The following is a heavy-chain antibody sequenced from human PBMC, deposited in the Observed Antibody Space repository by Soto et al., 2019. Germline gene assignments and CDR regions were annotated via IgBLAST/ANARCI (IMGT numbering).Heavy chain of an antibody. J-gene: IGHJ6*02. D-gene: IGHD6-13*01. CDR1: GYSFTSYW. V-gene: IGHV5-51*01. CDR3: ARTSAAVKYYSGMDV. CDR2: IYPGDSDT. Sequence: EVQLVQSGAEVKKPGESLKISCKGSGYSFTSYWIGWVRQMPGKGLEWLGIIYPGDSDTRYSPSFQDQVTISADKSIRTAYLLWSSQKASDSAMYYCARTSAAVKYYSGMDVCGQGTTVTVSS.